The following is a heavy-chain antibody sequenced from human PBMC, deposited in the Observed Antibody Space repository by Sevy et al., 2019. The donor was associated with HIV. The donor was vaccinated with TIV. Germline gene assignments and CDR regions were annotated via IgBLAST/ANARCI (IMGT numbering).Heavy chain of an antibody. CDR3: ATVGLRYFSGSSSYQGDWFDP. CDR2: FDPQDVKT. J-gene: IGHJ5*02. D-gene: IGHD2-15*01. Sequence: GESLKISCKVSGYTLTKLSIDWVRQAPGKALEWMGEFDPQDVKTISSQRFQGRLTMTVDTSTDTAYMELSSLTSEDTAGYYCATVGLRYFSGSSSYQGDWFDPWGQGTLVTVSS. V-gene: IGHV1-24*01. CDR1: GYTLTKLS.